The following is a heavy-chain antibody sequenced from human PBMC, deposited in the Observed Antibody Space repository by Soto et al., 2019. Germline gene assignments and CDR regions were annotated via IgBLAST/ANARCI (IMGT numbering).Heavy chain of an antibody. V-gene: IGHV4-61*01. CDR2: IYYSGST. D-gene: IGHD3-10*01. J-gene: IGHJ5*02. Sequence: AETLTLTCTVSGGSVSSGSYYWIWIRQPPGKGLEWMGYIYYSGSTNYNPSLKNRVTISVDTSKTKFHLKMSSVTVADTAVYYCARDVRYYYGPGSHNWFDPWGQGNLVTVSS. CDR3: ARDVRYYYGPGSHNWFDP. CDR1: GGSVSSGSYY.